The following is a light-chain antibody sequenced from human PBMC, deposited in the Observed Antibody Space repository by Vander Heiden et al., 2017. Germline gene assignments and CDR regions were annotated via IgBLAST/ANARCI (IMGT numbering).Light chain of an antibody. CDR2: LNSDGRH. Sequence: QLVLTQSPSASASLGASVKLTCTLSRGHSSYAIAWHQQQPEKGPRYLMKLNSDGRHYKGDAMPDRVSSSSSGAERYLTSSSLQSEDEAFYYCQTWDTGIWVFGGGTKVTVL. CDR1: RGHSSYA. CDR3: QTWDTGIWV. J-gene: IGLJ3*02. V-gene: IGLV4-69*01.